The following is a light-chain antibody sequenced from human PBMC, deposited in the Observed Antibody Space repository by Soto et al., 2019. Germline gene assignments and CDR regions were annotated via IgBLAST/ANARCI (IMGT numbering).Light chain of an antibody. CDR2: EDN. V-gene: IGLV6-57*01. J-gene: IGLJ3*02. Sequence: NFMLTQPHSVSESPGKTVTISCTRSSGSIDTNYVQWYQQRPGSSPTTVIYEDNQRPSGVPDRFSGSIDSSSNSASLTISGLKTEDEADYFGQCVEVFGGGTKLTVL. CDR1: SGSIDTNY. CDR3: QCVEV.